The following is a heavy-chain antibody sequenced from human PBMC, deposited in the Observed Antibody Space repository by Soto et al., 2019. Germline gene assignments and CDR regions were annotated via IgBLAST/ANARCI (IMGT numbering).Heavy chain of an antibody. CDR2: IYYDGTT. V-gene: IGHV4-59*11. CDR1: GISIRDQY. Sequence: SETLSLTCTVSGISIRDQYWSWIRQPPGKGLEWIGFIYYDGTTNYNPSLKSRVTISVDTSKSQFSLKLSSVTAADTAVYYCARGGASSKYFDYWGQGTLVTVPS. D-gene: IGHD2-15*01. CDR3: ARGGASSKYFDY. J-gene: IGHJ4*02.